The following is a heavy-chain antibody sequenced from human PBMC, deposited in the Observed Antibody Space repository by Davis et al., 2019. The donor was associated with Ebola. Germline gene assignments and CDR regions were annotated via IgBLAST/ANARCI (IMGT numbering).Heavy chain of an antibody. CDR3: ARVRSGHEYYFDY. Sequence: SETLSLTCTVSGGSISSSSYYWGWIRQPPGKGLEWIGSIYYSGSTYYNPSLKSRVTISVDTSKNQFSLKLSSVTAADTAVYYCARVRSGHEYYFDYWGQGTLVTVSS. V-gene: IGHV4-39*07. J-gene: IGHJ4*02. CDR1: GGSISSSSYY. CDR2: IYYSGST. D-gene: IGHD6-19*01.